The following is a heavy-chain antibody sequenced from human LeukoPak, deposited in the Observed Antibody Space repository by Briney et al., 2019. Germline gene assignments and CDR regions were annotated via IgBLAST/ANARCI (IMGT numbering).Heavy chain of an antibody. CDR3: ASRDWNPIYYFDY. Sequence: QPGRSLRLSCAASGFTFSSYAMHWVRQAPGKGLEWVAVISYDGSNKYYADSVKGRFTIFRDNSKNTLYLQMNSLRAEDTAVYYCASRDWNPIYYFDYWGQGTLVTVSS. D-gene: IGHD1-1*01. V-gene: IGHV3-30-3*01. J-gene: IGHJ4*02. CDR1: GFTFSSYA. CDR2: ISYDGSNK.